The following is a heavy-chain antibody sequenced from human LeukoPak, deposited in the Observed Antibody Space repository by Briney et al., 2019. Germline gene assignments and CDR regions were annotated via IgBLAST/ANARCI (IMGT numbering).Heavy chain of an antibody. CDR3: ARDLSGSPSEYYYYYMDV. D-gene: IGHD1-26*01. CDR1: GFTFTSYY. Sequence: ASVKVSCKASGFTFTSYYVHWVRQAPGQGLEWMGITNPSGGSTSYAQKFQGRDTMTRDMSTSTVYMELSSLRSEDTAVYYCARDLSGSPSEYYYYYMDVWGKGTTVTVSS. CDR2: TNPSGGST. V-gene: IGHV1-46*01. J-gene: IGHJ6*03.